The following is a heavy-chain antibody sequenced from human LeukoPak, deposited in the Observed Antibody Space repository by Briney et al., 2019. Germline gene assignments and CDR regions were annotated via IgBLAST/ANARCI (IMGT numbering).Heavy chain of an antibody. Sequence: GGTLRLSCAVSGFTFSSYGMSWVRQAPGKGLEWVSAISGSSGSTYYADSVKGRFTISRDNAKNSLYLQMNSLRAEDTAVYYCARDRTPFNMVRGAHYMDVWGKGTTVTISS. CDR1: GFTFSSYG. CDR2: ISGSSGST. V-gene: IGHV3-23*01. D-gene: IGHD3-10*01. CDR3: ARDRTPFNMVRGAHYMDV. J-gene: IGHJ6*03.